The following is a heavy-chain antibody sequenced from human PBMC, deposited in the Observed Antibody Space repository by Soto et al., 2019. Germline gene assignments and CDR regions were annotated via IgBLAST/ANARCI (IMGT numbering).Heavy chain of an antibody. V-gene: IGHV3-21*01. CDR1: GFTFSSYN. CDR3: ATLGGYTLGTADFDY. CDR2: IGVSSSYI. J-gene: IGHJ4*02. Sequence: EVQLVESGGGLVKPGESLRLSCAASGFTFSSYNMNWVRLAPGKGLEWVSSIGVSSSYIYYADSVKGRFTISRDNAKNSLYLQMSSLRAEDTAVYYCATLGGYTLGTADFDYWGQGTLVTVSS. D-gene: IGHD5-18*01.